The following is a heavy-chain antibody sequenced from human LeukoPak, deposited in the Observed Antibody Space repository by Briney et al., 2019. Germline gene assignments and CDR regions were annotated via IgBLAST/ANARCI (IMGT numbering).Heavy chain of an antibody. V-gene: IGHV3-30*02. CDR3: AKDPIGGETHFDY. CDR2: IRYDGSNK. Sequence: PGGSLRLSCAASGFTFSSYGMHWVRQAPGKGLEWVAFIRYDGSNKYYADSVKGRFTISRDNSKNTLYLQMTSLRAEDTAVYYDAKDPIGGETHFDYWGQGTLVTVSS. D-gene: IGHD2-21*01. J-gene: IGHJ4*02. CDR1: GFTFSSYG.